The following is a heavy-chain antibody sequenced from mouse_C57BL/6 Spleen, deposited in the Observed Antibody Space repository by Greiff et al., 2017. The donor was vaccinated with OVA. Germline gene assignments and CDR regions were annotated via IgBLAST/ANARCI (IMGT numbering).Heavy chain of an antibody. CDR2: IDPSDSYT. CDR3: AGGKRGYYAMDY. CDR1: GYTFTSYW. V-gene: IGHV1-69*01. D-gene: IGHD2-1*01. Sequence: QVQLQQPGAELVMPGASVKLSCKASGYTFTSYWMHWVKQRPGQGLEWIGEIDPSDSYTNYNQKFKGKSTLTVDKSSSTAYMQLSSLTSEDSAVYYCAGGKRGYYAMDYWGQGTSVTVSS. J-gene: IGHJ4*01.